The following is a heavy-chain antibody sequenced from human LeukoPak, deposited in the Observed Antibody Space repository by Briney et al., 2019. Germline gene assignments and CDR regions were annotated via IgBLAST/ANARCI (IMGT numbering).Heavy chain of an antibody. CDR1: GFTFSTYA. V-gene: IGHV3-23*01. CDR3: AKTSRVNSAYDSPFDY. J-gene: IGHJ4*02. Sequence: GGSLRLSCAASGFTFSTYAMSWVRQAPGKGLEWVSAVCGSGSDTYYADSVKGRFTISRDNSKNTLHVQMNSLRADDTAIYYCAKTSRVNSAYDSPFDYWGQGTVVSVSS. CDR2: VCGSGSDT. D-gene: IGHD5-12*01.